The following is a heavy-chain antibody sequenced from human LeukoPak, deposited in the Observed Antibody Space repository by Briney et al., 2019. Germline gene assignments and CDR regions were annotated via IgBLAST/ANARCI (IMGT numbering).Heavy chain of an antibody. D-gene: IGHD3-22*01. Sequence: ASVKVSCKASGYTFTGYYMHWVRQAPGQGLEWMGWINPNSGGTNYAQKFQGRDTMTRDTSISTAYMELSRLRSDDTAVYYCARGYYDSSGYYNGNWFDPWGQGTLVTVSS. CDR3: ARGYYDSSGYYNGNWFDP. CDR2: INPNSGGT. CDR1: GYTFTGYY. J-gene: IGHJ5*02. V-gene: IGHV1-2*02.